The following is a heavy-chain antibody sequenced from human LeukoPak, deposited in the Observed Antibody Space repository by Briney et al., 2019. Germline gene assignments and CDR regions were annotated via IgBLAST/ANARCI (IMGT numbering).Heavy chain of an antibody. CDR3: ARRGYGDMDV. Sequence: TSETLSLTCTVSGGSISSYYWSWIRQPPGKGLEWIGYIYYSGSTNYNPSLKSRVTISVDTSKNQFSLKLGSVTAADTAVYYCARRGYGDMDVWGKGTTVTVSS. CDR2: IYYSGST. CDR1: GGSISSYY. J-gene: IGHJ6*03. D-gene: IGHD5-18*01. V-gene: IGHV4-59*01.